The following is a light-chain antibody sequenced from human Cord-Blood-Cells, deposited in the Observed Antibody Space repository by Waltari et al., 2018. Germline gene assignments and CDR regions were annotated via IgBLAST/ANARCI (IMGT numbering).Light chain of an antibody. CDR2: EGS. J-gene: IGLJ3*02. CDR1: SSDVGSYNL. Sequence: QSALTQPASVSGSPGQSITISCTGTSSDVGSYNLVPWYPQHPGNAPKLLIYEGSERPSGVSNRFSGSKSGNTASLTISGLQAEDEADYYCCSYAGSSTWVFGGGTKLTVL. V-gene: IGLV2-23*01. CDR3: CSYAGSSTWV.